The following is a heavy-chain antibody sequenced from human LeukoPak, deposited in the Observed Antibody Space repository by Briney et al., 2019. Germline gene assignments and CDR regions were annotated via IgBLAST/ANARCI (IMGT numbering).Heavy chain of an antibody. CDR1: GFTFSIYW. J-gene: IGHJ5*02. Sequence: PGGSLRLSCAASGFTFSIYWMSWVRQAPGKGLEWVANINQDGSQKYYVDSVKGRFTISRDNAKNSFFLQMSSLRAEDTSVYYCVRDVVGGRLDLWGQGTLVTVSS. CDR2: INQDGSQK. V-gene: IGHV3-7*01. D-gene: IGHD4-23*01. CDR3: VRDVVGGRLDL.